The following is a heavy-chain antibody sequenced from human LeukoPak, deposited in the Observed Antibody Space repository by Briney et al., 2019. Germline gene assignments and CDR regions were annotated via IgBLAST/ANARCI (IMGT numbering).Heavy chain of an antibody. Sequence: SETLSLTCTVSGGSISSYYWGWIRQPPGKGLEWIGSIYYSGSTYYNPSLKSRVTISVDTSKNQFSLKLSSVTAADTAVYYCASAKGGANDYWGQGTLVTVSS. CDR2: IYYSGST. V-gene: IGHV4-39*07. J-gene: IGHJ4*02. CDR1: GGSISSYY. D-gene: IGHD3-16*01. CDR3: ASAKGGANDY.